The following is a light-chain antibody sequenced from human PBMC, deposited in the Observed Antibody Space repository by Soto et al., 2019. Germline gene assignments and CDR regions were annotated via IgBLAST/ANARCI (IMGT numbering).Light chain of an antibody. J-gene: IGKJ4*01. V-gene: IGKV3-11*01. Sequence: EIVLTQSPANLSLSPGERATLSCRASQSVSSYLAGYQQKPGQAPRLLIYDASNRATGIPARFSGSGSGTDFTLTISSLEPEDFAVYYCQQRSNWPPSLTFGGGTKV. CDR2: DAS. CDR3: QQRSNWPPSLT. CDR1: QSVSSY.